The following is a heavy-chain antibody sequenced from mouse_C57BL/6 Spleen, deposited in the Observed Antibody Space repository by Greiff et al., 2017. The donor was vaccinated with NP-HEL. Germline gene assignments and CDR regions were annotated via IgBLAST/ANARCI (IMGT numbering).Heavy chain of an antibody. V-gene: IGHV1-52*01. Sequence: QVQLQQPGAELVRPGSSVKLSCKASGYTFTSYWMHWVKQRPIQGLEWIGNIDPSDSETHYNQKFKDKATLTVDKSSSTDYMQLSSLTSEDSAVYYGARSGYSNLPFAYWGQGTLVTVSA. J-gene: IGHJ3*01. CDR1: GYTFTSYW. CDR3: ARSGYSNLPFAY. D-gene: IGHD2-5*01. CDR2: IDPSDSET.